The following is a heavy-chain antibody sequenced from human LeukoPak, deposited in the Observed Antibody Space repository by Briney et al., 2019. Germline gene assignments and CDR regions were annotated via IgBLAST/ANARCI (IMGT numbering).Heavy chain of an antibody. D-gene: IGHD3-10*01. J-gene: IGHJ4*02. CDR2: IRSKAYGGTT. CDR1: GFTFGDYA. V-gene: IGHV3-49*03. CDR3: SSSPPLMGFGVVH. Sequence: GGSLRLSCTASGFTFGDYAMSWFRQAPGKGLEWVGFIRSKAYGGTTEYAASVKGRFTISRDDSVSIAYLQMNSLRTEDTAVYYCSSSPPLMGFGVVHWGQGTLVTVSS.